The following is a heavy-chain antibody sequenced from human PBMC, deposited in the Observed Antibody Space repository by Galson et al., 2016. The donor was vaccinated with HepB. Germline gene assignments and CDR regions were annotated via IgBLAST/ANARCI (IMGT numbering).Heavy chain of an antibody. Sequence: SETLSLTCSVSGGSVDDYYWHWIRQPPGKGLEWIGFVYYSGSIYYNPSLRSRVTISLDRSDNHVSLRLTSVAAADTAVYYCARREGTGTFGYWSQGTLVTVSS. CDR3: ARREGTGTFGY. V-gene: IGHV4-59*02. CDR1: GGSVDDYY. J-gene: IGHJ4*02. CDR2: VYYSGSI. D-gene: IGHD1-7*01.